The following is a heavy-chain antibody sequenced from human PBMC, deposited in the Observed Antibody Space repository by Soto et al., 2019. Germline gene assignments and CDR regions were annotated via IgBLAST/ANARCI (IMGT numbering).Heavy chain of an antibody. CDR1: GFTFSSYS. V-gene: IGHV3-21*01. CDR2: ISSSSSYI. D-gene: IGHD3-10*01. CDR3: ARANYYGSGSYYY. J-gene: IGHJ4*02. Sequence: GGSLRLSCAASGFTFSSYSMNWVRQAPGKGLEWVSSISSSSSYIYYADSGKGRFTISRDNAKNSLYLQMNSLRAEDTAVYYCARANYYGSGSYYYWGQGTLVTVSS.